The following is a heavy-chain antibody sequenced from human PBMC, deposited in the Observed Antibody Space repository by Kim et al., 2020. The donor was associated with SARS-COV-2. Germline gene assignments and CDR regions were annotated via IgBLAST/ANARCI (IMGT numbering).Heavy chain of an antibody. CDR2: INPNSGGT. D-gene: IGHD1-1*01. V-gene: IGHV1-2*02. CDR1: GYTFTGYY. J-gene: IGHJ4*02. Sequence: ASVKVSCKASGYTFTGYYMHWVRQAPGQGLEWMGWINPNSGGTNYAQKFQGRVTMTRDTSISTAYMELSRLRSDDTAVYYCARDNPLTDWSYYPDYWGQGTLVTVSS. CDR3: ARDNPLTDWSYYPDY.